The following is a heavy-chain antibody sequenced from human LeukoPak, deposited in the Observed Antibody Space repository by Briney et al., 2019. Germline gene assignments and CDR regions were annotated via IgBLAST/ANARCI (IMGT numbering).Heavy chain of an antibody. CDR2: IKSKTDGGTT. V-gene: IGHV3-15*01. CDR1: GFTFSNAW. J-gene: IGHJ5*02. Sequence: PGGSLRLSCAASGFTFSNAWMSWVRQAPGKGLEWVGRIKSKTDGGTTDYAAPVKGRFTISRDDSKNTLYLQMNSLKTEDTAVYYCTTILWFGELSRFDPWGQGTLVTVSS. CDR3: TTILWFGELSRFDP. D-gene: IGHD3-10*01.